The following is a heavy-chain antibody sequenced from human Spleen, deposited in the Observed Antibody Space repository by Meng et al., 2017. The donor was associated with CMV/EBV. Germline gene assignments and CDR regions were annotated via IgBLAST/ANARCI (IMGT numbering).Heavy chain of an antibody. J-gene: IGHJ6*02. CDR2: ISHTSDYI. D-gene: IGHD3-22*01. Sequence: GGSLRLSCTVSGGSISSSSYYWGWIRQPPGKGLEWVSSISHTSDYIYYADSVKGRFTISRDNAQSSLYLQMNSLRAEDTAVYYCASILGYDSWARGYYGMDVWGQGTTVTVSS. CDR3: ASILGYDSWARGYYGMDV. V-gene: IGHV3-21*01. CDR1: GGSISSSS.